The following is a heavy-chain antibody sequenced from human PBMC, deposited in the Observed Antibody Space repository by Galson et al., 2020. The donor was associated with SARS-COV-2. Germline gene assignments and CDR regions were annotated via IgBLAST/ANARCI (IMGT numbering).Heavy chain of an antibody. CDR2: IYYSGST. CDR1: GGSISSGGYY. V-gene: IGHV4-31*03. CDR3: AREPGYDILTGYPTNDAFDI. Sequence: ASETLPLTCTVSGGSISSGGYYWSWIRQHPGKGLEWIGYIYYSGSTYYNPSLKSRVTISVDTSKNQFSLKLSSVTAADTAVYYCAREPGYDILTGYPTNDAFDIWGQGTMVTVSS. J-gene: IGHJ3*02. D-gene: IGHD3-9*01.